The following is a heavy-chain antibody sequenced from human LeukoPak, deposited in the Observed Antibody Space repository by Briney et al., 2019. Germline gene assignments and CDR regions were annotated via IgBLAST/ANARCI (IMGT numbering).Heavy chain of an antibody. V-gene: IGHV4-59*11. D-gene: IGHD3-22*01. CDR3: AKYYYDSSGYSAEYFQH. J-gene: IGHJ1*01. CDR1: GGSISSHY. Sequence: SETLSLTCTVSGGSISSHYWSWIRQPPGKGLEWIGYIYYSGSTNYNPSLKSRVTISVDTSKNQFSLKLSSVTAAGTAVYYCAKYYYDSSGYSAEYFQHWGQGTLVTVSS. CDR2: IYYSGST.